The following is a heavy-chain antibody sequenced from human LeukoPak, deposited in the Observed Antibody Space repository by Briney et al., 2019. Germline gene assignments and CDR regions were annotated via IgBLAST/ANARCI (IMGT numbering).Heavy chain of an antibody. J-gene: IGHJ4*02. V-gene: IGHV3-23*01. CDR2: IGGGGYST. Sequence: GGSLRLSCPAPGFTFSSYAMTWVRHAPGKGLDSASIIGGGGYSTYYAGSVKGRFTISRDNSKNTLYLQMNSLRAEDTAVYYCARQPIYEAYFDFWGRGTLVTVSS. D-gene: IGHD3-16*01. CDR1: GFTFSSYA. CDR3: ARQPIYEAYFDF.